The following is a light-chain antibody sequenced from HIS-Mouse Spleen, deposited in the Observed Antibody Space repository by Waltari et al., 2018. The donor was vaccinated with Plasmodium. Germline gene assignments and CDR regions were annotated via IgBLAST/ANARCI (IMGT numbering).Light chain of an antibody. CDR2: DAS. J-gene: IGKJ3*01. CDR3: QQYNNWSFT. Sequence: EIVLTQSPATLSLSPGERATLSCRASQSVSSYLAWYQQKPGQAPRLLIYDASNRATGIPARFRCSGSGTDFTLTISSLQSEDFAVYYCQQYNNWSFTFGPGTKVDIK. V-gene: IGKV3-11*01. CDR1: QSVSSY.